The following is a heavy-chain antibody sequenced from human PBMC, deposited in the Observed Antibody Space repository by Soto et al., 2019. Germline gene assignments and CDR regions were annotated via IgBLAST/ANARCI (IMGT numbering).Heavy chain of an antibody. J-gene: IGHJ2*01. CDR1: GGSISSGGYY. V-gene: IGHV4-31*03. CDR3: AREEKGVLRRWYFDL. D-gene: IGHD4-17*01. Sequence: QVQLQESGPGLVKPSQTLSLTCTVSGGSISSGGYYWSWIRQHPGKGLEWIGYIYYSGSTYYNPSLKSRVTLSVDTSKNQFSLKLSSVTAADTAVYYCAREEKGVLRRWYFDLWGRGTLVTVSS. CDR2: IYYSGST.